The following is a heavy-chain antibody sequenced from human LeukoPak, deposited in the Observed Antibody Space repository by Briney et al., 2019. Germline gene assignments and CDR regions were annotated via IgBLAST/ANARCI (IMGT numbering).Heavy chain of an antibody. Sequence: SETLSLTCTVSGGSISSYYWSWIRQPPGKGLEWIGYIYCSGSTNYNPSLKSRVTISVDTSKNQFSLKLSSVTAADTAVYYCARGTGTTDRFDPWGQGTLVTVSS. CDR2: IYCSGST. J-gene: IGHJ5*02. CDR3: ARGTGTTDRFDP. V-gene: IGHV4-59*01. CDR1: GGSISSYY. D-gene: IGHD1-7*01.